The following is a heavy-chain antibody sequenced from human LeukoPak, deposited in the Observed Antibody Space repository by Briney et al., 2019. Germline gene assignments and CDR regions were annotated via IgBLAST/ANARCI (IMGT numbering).Heavy chain of an antibody. Sequence: SVTVSCKDSGGTFSSYAISWVRQAPGQGLEWMGGIIPIFGTANYAQMFQGRVTITADESTSTAYMELSSLRSEDTAVYYCAREDSGSYFWFDYWGQGTLVTVSS. J-gene: IGHJ4*02. D-gene: IGHD1-26*01. CDR2: IIPIFGTA. CDR1: GGTFSSYA. CDR3: AREDSGSYFWFDY. V-gene: IGHV1-69*13.